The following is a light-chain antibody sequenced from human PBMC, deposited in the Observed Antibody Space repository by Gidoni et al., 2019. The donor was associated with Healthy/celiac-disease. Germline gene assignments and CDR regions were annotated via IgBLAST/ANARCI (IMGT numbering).Light chain of an antibody. CDR3: HQRYSTPGT. CDR2: AAS. V-gene: IGKV1-39*01. CDR1: QSSSSY. J-gene: IGKJ3*01. Sequence: DIKMTQSPSSLSASVGDRVTITCRASQSSSSYLNGYHQKPGKAPTLLIYAASSLQSGVPSRFIGSGAGTDLTPTTSSLQPEDVAAYYCHQRYSTPGTFGHGTKVDIK.